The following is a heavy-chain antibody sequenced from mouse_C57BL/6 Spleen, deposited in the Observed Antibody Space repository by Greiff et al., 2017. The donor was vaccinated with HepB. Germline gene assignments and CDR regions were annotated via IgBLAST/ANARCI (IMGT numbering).Heavy chain of an antibody. V-gene: IGHV1-15*01. CDR2: IDPETGGT. J-gene: IGHJ1*03. D-gene: IGHD1-1*01. CDR3: TSYYGSSYPYWYFDV. CDR1: GYTFTDYE. Sequence: VQLQQSGAELVRPGASVTLSCKASGYTFTDYEMHWVKQTPVHGLEWIGAIDPETGGTAYNQKFKGKAILTADKSSSTAYMELRSLTSEDSAVYYCTSYYGSSYPYWYFDVWGTGTTVTVSS.